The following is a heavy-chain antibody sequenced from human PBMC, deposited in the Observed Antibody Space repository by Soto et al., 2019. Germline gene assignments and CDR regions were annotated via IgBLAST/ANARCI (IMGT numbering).Heavy chain of an antibody. Sequence: GASVKVSCKVSGYIFSHYVINWVRQAPGQGLGWMGWVSPYTGDTSYADNFQGRVTMTTDPSTSTAYVELRSLRSDDTAVYYCARDKHLTMKTVAIATGYPTRYGMDVWIQGTTVTVSS. CDR3: ARDKHLTMKTVAIATGYPTRYGMDV. D-gene: IGHD3-22*01. CDR1: GYIFSHYV. J-gene: IGHJ6*02. V-gene: IGHV1-18*01. CDR2: VSPYTGDT.